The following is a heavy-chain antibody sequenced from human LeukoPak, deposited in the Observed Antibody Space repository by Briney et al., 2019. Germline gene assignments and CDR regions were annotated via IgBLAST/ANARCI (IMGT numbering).Heavy chain of an antibody. CDR3: AKDVATVITRSYFDY. CDR2: ISWNSGSI. D-gene: IGHD4-17*01. CDR1: GFTFGDYA. V-gene: IGHV3-9*01. Sequence: GGSLRLSCAASGFTFGDYAMHWVRQAPGKGLEWVSGISWNSGSIGYADSVKGRFTITRDNAKNSLYLQMNSLRAEDTALYYCAKDVATVITRSYFDYWGQGTLVTVSS. J-gene: IGHJ4*02.